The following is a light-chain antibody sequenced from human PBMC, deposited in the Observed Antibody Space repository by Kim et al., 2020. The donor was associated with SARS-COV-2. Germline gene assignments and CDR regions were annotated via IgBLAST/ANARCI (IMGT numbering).Light chain of an antibody. CDR1: SSDIGGYNY. CDR3: SSYTSSFTWV. J-gene: IGLJ3*02. Sequence: GQSITISCTGTSSDIGGYNYVSWYQHYPGKAPKLIIYDVNKWPSGLSNRFSGSKSGNTASLIISGLQAEDEADYYCSSYTSSFTWVFGGGTKLTVL. CDR2: DVN. V-gene: IGLV2-14*03.